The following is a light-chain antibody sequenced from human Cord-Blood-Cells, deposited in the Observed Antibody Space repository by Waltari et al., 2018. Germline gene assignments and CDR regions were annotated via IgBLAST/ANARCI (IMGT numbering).Light chain of an antibody. CDR2: DVS. V-gene: IGLV2-14*01. J-gene: IGLJ3*02. Sequence: QSALTQPASVSGSPGQSITISCTGTSSYVGGYNYVSWYQQHPGKAPKLILYDVSMPPSGVSNRFSGSKSGNTASLTISGLQAEDEADYYCSSYTSSSTWVFGGGTKLTVL. CDR1: SSYVGGYNY. CDR3: SSYTSSSTWV.